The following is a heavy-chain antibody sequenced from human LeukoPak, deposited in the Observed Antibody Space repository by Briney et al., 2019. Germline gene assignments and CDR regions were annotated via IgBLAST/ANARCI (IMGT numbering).Heavy chain of an antibody. CDR1: GGSISSYY. V-gene: IGHV4-4*09. J-gene: IGHJ2*01. Sequence: PSETLSLTCTVSGGSISSYYWSWIRQPPGKGLEWIGYIYTSGSTNYNPSLKSRVTISVDTSKHQFSLKLSSVTAADTAVYYCARHQAVGIAAAGLWYFDLWGRGTLVTVSS. CDR2: IYTSGST. D-gene: IGHD6-13*01. CDR3: ARHQAVGIAAAGLWYFDL.